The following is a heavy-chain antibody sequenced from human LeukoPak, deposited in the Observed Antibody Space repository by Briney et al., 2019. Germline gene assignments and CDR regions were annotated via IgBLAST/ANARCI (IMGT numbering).Heavy chain of an antibody. J-gene: IGHJ4*02. V-gene: IGHV4-59*08. D-gene: IGHD2-2*01. CDR1: SGSISTDY. CDR3: ATLRGSSSAVFDY. Sequence: SETLSLTCTVSSGSISTDYWRWIRQHLGKGLEWIGYIHYSGATNYSPSLNSRVTISVDTSKNQFSLNLRSVTAADTAVYYCATLRGSSSAVFDYWGQGTLVTVSS. CDR2: IHYSGAT.